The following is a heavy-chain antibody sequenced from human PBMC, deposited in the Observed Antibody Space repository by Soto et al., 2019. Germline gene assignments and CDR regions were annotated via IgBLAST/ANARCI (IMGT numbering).Heavy chain of an antibody. Sequence: GGSLRLSCAASGFTFRNYGMNWVRQAPGKGLEWVSYIGIGSSTKYYADSVKGRFTISRDNAKNSLYLQMNSLRAEDTAVYYCARDQLYYNDISGRPLNAFDIWGQGTMVTVSS. V-gene: IGHV3-48*01. CDR2: IGIGSSTK. J-gene: IGHJ3*02. CDR3: ARDQLYYNDISGRPLNAFDI. CDR1: GFTFRNYG. D-gene: IGHD3-22*01.